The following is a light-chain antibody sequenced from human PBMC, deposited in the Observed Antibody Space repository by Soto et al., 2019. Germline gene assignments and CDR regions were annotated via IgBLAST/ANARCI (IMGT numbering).Light chain of an antibody. J-gene: IGLJ2*01. CDR1: AGAVTSAYY. CDR2: STS. CDR3: LLYYGGAQVL. V-gene: IGLV7-43*01. Sequence: QTVVTQEPSLTVSPGGTVTLTCASSAGAVTSAYYTNWLQQKPGQAPRALIYSTSEKHPWTPARFSGALLGGKAALTLSAAQPEDEADDYCLLYYGGAQVLFGGGTKLTVL.